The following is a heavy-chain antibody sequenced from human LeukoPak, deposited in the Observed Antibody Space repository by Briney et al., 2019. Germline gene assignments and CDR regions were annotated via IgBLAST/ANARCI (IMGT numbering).Heavy chain of an antibody. CDR2: INSNSGGA. J-gene: IGHJ6*03. Sequence: ASVKVSCKASGYTFTGYYMHWVRQAPGQGLEWMGWINSNSGGAKYAQNFQGGVIMTTDTSISTAYMELSSLRSDDTAVYYCARSSPPTYYHFYYYMDVWGKGSTVTVSS. CDR1: GYTFTGYY. D-gene: IGHD6-13*01. CDR3: ARSSPPTYYHFYYYMDV. V-gene: IGHV1-2*02.